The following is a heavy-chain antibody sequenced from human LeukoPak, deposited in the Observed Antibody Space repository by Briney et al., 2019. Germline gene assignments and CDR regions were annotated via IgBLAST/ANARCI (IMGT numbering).Heavy chain of an antibody. V-gene: IGHV3-30*03. CDR2: ISYDGSNK. CDR3: ARVADYGDYEGWYFDL. D-gene: IGHD4-17*01. J-gene: IGHJ2*01. CDR1: GFTFSSYG. Sequence: GGSLRLSCAASGFTFSSYGMHWVRQAPGKGLEWVAVISYDGSNKYYADSVKGRFTISRDNSKNTLYLQMNSLRAEDTAVYYCARVADYGDYEGWYFDLWGRGTLVTVSS.